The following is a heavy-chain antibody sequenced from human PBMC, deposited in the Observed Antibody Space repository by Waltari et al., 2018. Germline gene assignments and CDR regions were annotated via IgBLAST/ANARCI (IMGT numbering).Heavy chain of an antibody. CDR3: ATLSSGWS. Sequence: EVQLVESGGGLVQPGGSLRLSCAGSGFTCSDQYMDWVRQAPGKGLEWVGRTRNKAHSYTTEYAASVKGRFTISRDDSKNSMYLQMNSLNTEDTAVYYCATLSSGWSWGQGTLVTVSS. V-gene: IGHV3-72*01. CDR2: TRNKAHSYTT. D-gene: IGHD6-19*01. J-gene: IGHJ5*02. CDR1: GFTCSDQY.